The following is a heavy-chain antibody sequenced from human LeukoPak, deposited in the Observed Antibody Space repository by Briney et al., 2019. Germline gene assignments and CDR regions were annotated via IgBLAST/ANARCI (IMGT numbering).Heavy chain of an antibody. V-gene: IGHV6-1*01. CDR3: ARHIYCTNGVRASDAFDI. D-gene: IGHD2-8*01. J-gene: IGHJ3*02. CDR1: GDSVSSNSAA. CDR2: TYYRSKWYN. Sequence: SQTLSLTCAISGDSVSSNSAAWNWSRQSPSRGLEWLGRTYYRSKWYNDYAVSVKSRITINPDTSKNQFSLQLNSVTPEDTAVYYCARHIYCTNGVRASDAFDIWGQGTMVTVPS.